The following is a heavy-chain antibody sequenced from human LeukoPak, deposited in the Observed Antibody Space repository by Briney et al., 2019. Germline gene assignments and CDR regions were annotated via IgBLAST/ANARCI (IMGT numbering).Heavy chain of an antibody. CDR3: ARGGTTVTTRTWFDP. Sequence: GGSLRLSCAASEFTFSSYSMNWVRQAPGKGLEWVSSISTSSGYIYYADSVKGRLTISRDNAKNSLYLQMNSLRAEDTAVYYCARGGTTVTTRTWFDPWGQGTLVTVSS. CDR2: ISTSSGYI. D-gene: IGHD4-17*01. CDR1: EFTFSSYS. V-gene: IGHV3-21*01. J-gene: IGHJ5*02.